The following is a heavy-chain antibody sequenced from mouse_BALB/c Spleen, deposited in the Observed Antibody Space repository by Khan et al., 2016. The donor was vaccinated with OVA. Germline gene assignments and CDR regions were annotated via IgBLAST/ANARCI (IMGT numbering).Heavy chain of an antibody. V-gene: IGHV9-1*02. CDR3: ARGASYWYFDV. J-gene: IGHJ1*01. CDR2: INTYTGEP. CDR1: GYTFTNFG. Sequence: QIQLVQSGPELKKPGETVKISCKASGYTFTNFGMNWVKQAPGKGLKWMGWINTYTGEPTYADDFKGRFAFSLDTSASTAYLQINNLKNEDMATYFCARGASYWYFDVWGAGTTVTVSS.